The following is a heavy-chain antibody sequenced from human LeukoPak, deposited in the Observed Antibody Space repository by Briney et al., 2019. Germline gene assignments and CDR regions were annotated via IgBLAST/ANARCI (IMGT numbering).Heavy chain of an antibody. CDR3: ATSLFCSNGVCYTGGYYFDY. J-gene: IGHJ4*02. V-gene: IGHV1-8*03. Sequence: GSVKVSCKASGYSFTSHDVTWVRQAPGQGLEWMGWMNPNSGNTAYAQKFQGRVTITSDTSITTAYMELSSLRSEDTAVYYCATSLFCSNGVCYTGGYYFDYWGQGTLVTVSS. CDR1: GYSFTSHD. CDR2: MNPNSGNT. D-gene: IGHD2-8*01.